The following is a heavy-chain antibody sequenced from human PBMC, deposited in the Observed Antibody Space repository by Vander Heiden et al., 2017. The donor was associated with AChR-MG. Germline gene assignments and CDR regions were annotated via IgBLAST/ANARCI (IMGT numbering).Heavy chain of an antibody. CDR1: GFSLTTGGVG. CDR2: VYWNGDH. D-gene: IGHD4-17*01. J-gene: IGHJ6*02. CDR3: IYRRNAYGWHGLDV. V-gene: IGHV2-5*01. Sequence: QITLKESGPTLVKPAQTLTLTCTFSGFSLTTGGVGVGWVRQTPGKALEWLALVYWNGDHRYSPSLRNRLTITKDTSKNQVVLTVTNVDPVDSATYYCIYRRNAYGWHGLDVWGQGTTVTVSS.